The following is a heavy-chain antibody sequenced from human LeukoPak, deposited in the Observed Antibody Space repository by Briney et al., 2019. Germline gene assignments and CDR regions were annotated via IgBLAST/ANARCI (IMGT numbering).Heavy chain of an antibody. CDR3: ARGGYFDSHYYYYGMDV. CDR2: INPNSGGT. Sequence: ASVKVSCKASGYTFTGYYMHWVRQAPGQGLEWMGWINPNSGGTNYAQKFQGWVTMTRDTSISTAYMELSRLRSDGTAVYYCARGGYFDSHYYYYGMDVWGQGTTVTVSS. CDR1: GYTFTGYY. V-gene: IGHV1-2*04. J-gene: IGHJ6*02. D-gene: IGHD3-9*01.